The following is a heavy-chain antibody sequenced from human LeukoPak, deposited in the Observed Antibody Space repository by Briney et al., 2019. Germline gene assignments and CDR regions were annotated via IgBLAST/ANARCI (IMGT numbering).Heavy chain of an antibody. V-gene: IGHV3-66*01. CDR2: MDYGADT. Sequence: QTGGSLRLSCAASGFTVSSNYMSWVRQAPGKGLEWVSVMDYGADTYYTDSVKGRFTISRDNAKNTLYLQMNSLRAEDTAVYYCARTFSGWYEDYWGQGTLVTVSS. CDR3: ARTFSGWYEDY. J-gene: IGHJ4*02. D-gene: IGHD6-19*01. CDR1: GFTVSSNY.